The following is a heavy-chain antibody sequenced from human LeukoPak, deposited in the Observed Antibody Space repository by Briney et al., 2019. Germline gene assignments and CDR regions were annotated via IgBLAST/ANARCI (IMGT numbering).Heavy chain of an antibody. CDR2: IYHSGST. CDR3: ARRRNGWWLPAGVGY. V-gene: IGHV4-38-2*02. J-gene: IGHJ4*02. CDR1: GYSISSGYY. D-gene: IGHD5-12*01. Sequence: SETLSLTCTVSGYSISSGYYWGWIRQPPGKGLEWIGSIYHSGSTYYNPSLKSRVTISVDTSKNQFSLKLSSVTAADTAVYYCARRRNGWWLPAGVGYWGQGTLVTVSS.